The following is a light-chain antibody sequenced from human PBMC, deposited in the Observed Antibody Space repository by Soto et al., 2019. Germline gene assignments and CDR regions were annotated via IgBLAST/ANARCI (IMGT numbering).Light chain of an antibody. V-gene: IGKV3-15*01. J-gene: IGKJ1*01. Sequence: EIVMTQSPATLSVSPGERATLSCRASQSVSSNLAWYQQKPGQAPRLLIYGASTRATGIPARFSGSGSGTEFTLTIRSLQSEDFVVYYCQQYDNWPRTVGQGTKVEI. CDR1: QSVSSN. CDR3: QQYDNWPRT. CDR2: GAS.